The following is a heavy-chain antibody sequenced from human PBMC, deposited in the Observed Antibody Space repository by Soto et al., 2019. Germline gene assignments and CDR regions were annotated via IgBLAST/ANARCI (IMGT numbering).Heavy chain of an antibody. CDR1: GGSFSGYY. D-gene: IGHD2-8*01. CDR2: INHSGST. J-gene: IGHJ4*02. V-gene: IGHV4-34*01. Sequence: SETLSLTCAVYGGSFSGYYWSWIRQPPGKGLEWIGEINHSGSTNYNPSLKSRVTISVDTSKNQFSLKLSSVTAADTAVYYCKLLLDCTNGVCYRDFDYWGQGTLVTVSS. CDR3: KLLLDCTNGVCYRDFDY.